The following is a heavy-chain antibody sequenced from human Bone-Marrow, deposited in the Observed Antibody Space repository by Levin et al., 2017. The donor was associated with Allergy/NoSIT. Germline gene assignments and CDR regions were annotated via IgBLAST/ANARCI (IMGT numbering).Heavy chain of an antibody. CDR3: ARDASKFYYGDQKNAFDV. J-gene: IGHJ3*01. CDR1: GFTFDDYT. D-gene: IGHD3-10*01. CDR2: ITWDGSSP. Sequence: GGSLRLSCAASGFTFDDYTMHWVRQRPGKGLEWVSLITWDGSSPYYTDSVQGRFTVSRDNSKNSLYLQLNSLRNEDTALYYCARDASKFYYGDQKNAFDVWGQGKMVTVSS. V-gene: IGHV3-43*01.